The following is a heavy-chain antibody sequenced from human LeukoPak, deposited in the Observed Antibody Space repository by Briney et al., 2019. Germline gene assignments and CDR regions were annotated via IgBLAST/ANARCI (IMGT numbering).Heavy chain of an antibody. CDR2: ISGSGGGT. CDR1: GFTFSSYS. CDR3: ACQLVQWVFDY. D-gene: IGHD6-13*01. Sequence: GGSLRLSCAASGFTFSSYSMNWVRQAPGKGLEWVSAISGSGGGTYYADSVKGRFTISRDNSKNTLYLQMNSLRAEDTAVYYCACQLVQWVFDYWGQGTLVTVSS. J-gene: IGHJ4*02. V-gene: IGHV3-23*01.